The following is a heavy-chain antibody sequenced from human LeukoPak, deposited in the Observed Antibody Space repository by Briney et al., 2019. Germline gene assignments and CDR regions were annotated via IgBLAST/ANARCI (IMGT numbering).Heavy chain of an antibody. V-gene: IGHV4-38-2*02. Sequence: PSETLSLTCAVSRYSISSGYYWGWIRQPPGKGLEWIGTLYHSGSPFYNPSLKSRVTISVDTPKNQFSLKLSSVTAADTAVYYCARDSSIVGASRFDPWGQGTLVTVSS. CDR2: LYHSGSP. CDR3: ARDSSIVGASRFDP. CDR1: RYSISSGYY. J-gene: IGHJ5*02. D-gene: IGHD1-26*01.